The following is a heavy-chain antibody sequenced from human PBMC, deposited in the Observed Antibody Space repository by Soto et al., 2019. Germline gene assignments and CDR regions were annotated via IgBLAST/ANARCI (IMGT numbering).Heavy chain of an antibody. D-gene: IGHD2-21*01. V-gene: IGHV4-39*01. CDR3: ARHLLNIIPNWFDP. Sequence: SETLSLTCTVSGGSITSSEYYWAWIRQPPGKGLQFVGTIYYSGSTYYNSSLKSRLTISEDTSKNQFSLRLSSLTAADTAIYYCARHLLNIIPNWFDPWGPGTLVTVSS. J-gene: IGHJ5*02. CDR1: GGSITSSEYY. CDR2: IYYSGST.